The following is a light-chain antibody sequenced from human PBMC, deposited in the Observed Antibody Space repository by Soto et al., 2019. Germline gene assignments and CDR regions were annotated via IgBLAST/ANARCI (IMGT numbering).Light chain of an antibody. V-gene: IGKV3-15*01. CDR1: QSVSSN. CDR2: GAS. CDR3: QQYIRWPHT. Sequence: EIVMTQSPATLSVSPGERATLSCRASQSVSSNLAWYQQKPGQAPSLLIYGASTRATGTPARFSGSGSGTEFTLTISSLQSEDFAVYYCQQYIRWPHTLGGGTKVDTK. J-gene: IGKJ4*01.